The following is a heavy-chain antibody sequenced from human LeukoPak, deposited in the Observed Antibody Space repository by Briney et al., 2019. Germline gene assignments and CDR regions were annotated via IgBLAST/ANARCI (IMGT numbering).Heavy chain of an antibody. Sequence: ETSQTLPLTCTVSGGAISSGDYYWSRIRQPPGKGLEWIGYSYYSGNTYYNPSLKSRVTISMDTSKNQFSLKLNSMTAADTAVYYCATAPYEYIWGTYRTNWFDPWGQGTLVTVSS. V-gene: IGHV4-30-4*01. CDR2: SYYSGNT. D-gene: IGHD3-16*02. J-gene: IGHJ5*02. CDR3: ATAPYEYIWGTYRTNWFDP. CDR1: GGAISSGDYY.